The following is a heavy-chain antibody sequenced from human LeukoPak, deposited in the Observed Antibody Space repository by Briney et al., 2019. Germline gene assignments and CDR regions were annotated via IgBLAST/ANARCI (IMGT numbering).Heavy chain of an antibody. CDR3: ARGTVTTSEFDY. J-gene: IGHJ4*02. CDR1: GGSFSGYY. Sequence: SETLSLTCAVYGGSFSGYYWSWIRQPPGKGLEWIGEINHSGSTNYNPSLKSRVTISVDTSKYQFSLKLSSVTAADTAVYYCARGTVTTSEFDYWGQGTLVTVSS. D-gene: IGHD4-17*01. CDR2: INHSGST. V-gene: IGHV4-34*01.